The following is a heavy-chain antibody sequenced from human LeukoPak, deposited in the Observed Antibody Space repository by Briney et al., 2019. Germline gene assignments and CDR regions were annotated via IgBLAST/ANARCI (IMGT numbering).Heavy chain of an antibody. V-gene: IGHV3-53*01. D-gene: IGHD6-19*01. CDR3: ASWPGGWYGEDS. CDR2: IYGGGST. J-gene: IGHJ4*02. CDR1: GLTVSSNF. Sequence: GGSLRLYCAATGLTVSSNFMSWVRQAPGKGLVWVSVIYGGGSTYYADSVKGRFTIPRDTPKNTLYLQMNSLRVEDTAVYYCASWPGGWYGEDSWGQGTLVTVSS.